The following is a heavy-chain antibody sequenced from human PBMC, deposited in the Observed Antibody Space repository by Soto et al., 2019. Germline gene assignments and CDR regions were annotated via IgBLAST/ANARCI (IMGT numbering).Heavy chain of an antibody. Sequence: VASVKVSCKASGYTFTNNDVSGVREATGQGLEWMGWMNPGSGDTGHAQKFQGRVTMTRDISIATAYMELNSLTSEDKAIYYCARMERVGSLNWFDPCGQGNLVTVSS. CDR2: MNPGSGDT. V-gene: IGHV1-8*02. J-gene: IGHJ5*02. CDR3: ARMERVGSLNWFDP. CDR1: GYTFTNND. D-gene: IGHD3-10*01.